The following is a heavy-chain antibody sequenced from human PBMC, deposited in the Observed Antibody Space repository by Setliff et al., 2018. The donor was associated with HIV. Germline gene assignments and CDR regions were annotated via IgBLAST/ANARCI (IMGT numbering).Heavy chain of an antibody. CDR2: IYTTGST. D-gene: IGHD3-3*01. J-gene: IGHJ6*02. Sequence: KASETLSLTCTVSGGSISTGSYYWSWIRQPAGKGLEWVGRIYTTGSTNYNPSLKSRVTISVDTSKNQFSLNLTSVTAADPAVYYCARAPYYNFWSGYYVGMSSHYYGMDVWGQGTTVTVSS. V-gene: IGHV4-61*02. CDR3: ARAPYYNFWSGYYVGMSSHYYGMDV. CDR1: GGSISTGSYY.